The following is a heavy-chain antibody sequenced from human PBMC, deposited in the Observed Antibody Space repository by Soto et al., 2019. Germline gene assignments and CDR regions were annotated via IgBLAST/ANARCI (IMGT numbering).Heavy chain of an antibody. J-gene: IGHJ6*02. V-gene: IGHV3-30*18. CDR1: GFTFSSYG. CDR3: AKEYCSSTSCSPYYYYYGMDV. CDR2: ISYDGSNK. D-gene: IGHD2-2*01. Sequence: QVQLVESGGGVVQPGRSLRLSCAASGFTFSSYGMHWVRQAPGKGLEWVAVISYDGSNKYYADSVKGRFTISRDNSKNTLYLQMNSLRAEDTAVYYCAKEYCSSTSCSPYYYYYGMDVWGQGTTVTVSS.